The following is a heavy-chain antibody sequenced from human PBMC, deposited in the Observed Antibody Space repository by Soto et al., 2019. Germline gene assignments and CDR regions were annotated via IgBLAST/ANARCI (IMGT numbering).Heavy chain of an antibody. D-gene: IGHD3-10*02. Sequence: SETLSLTCAVYGGSFSGYYWTWIRQPPGKGLEWIGEITHSGSTNYNPSLKSRVTISVDTSKNQFSLNLNSVTAADTAVYYCARGSVRGWYYWGQGTLVTVSS. CDR1: GGSFSGYY. CDR2: ITHSGST. CDR3: ARGSVRGWYY. V-gene: IGHV4-34*01. J-gene: IGHJ4*02.